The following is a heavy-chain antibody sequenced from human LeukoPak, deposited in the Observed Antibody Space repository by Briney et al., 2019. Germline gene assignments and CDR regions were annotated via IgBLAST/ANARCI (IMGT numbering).Heavy chain of an antibody. CDR2: INPSGGST. D-gene: IGHD3-3*01. CDR3: AAESFWSGYEHYYYGMDV. CDR1: GYTFTSYY. Sequence: ASVKVSCKASGYTFTSYYMHWVRQAPGQGLEWMGIINPSGGSTNYAQKFQERVTITRDMSTSTAYMELSSLRSEDTAVYYCAAESFWSGYEHYYYGMDVWGQGATVTVSS. V-gene: IGHV1-46*01. J-gene: IGHJ6*02.